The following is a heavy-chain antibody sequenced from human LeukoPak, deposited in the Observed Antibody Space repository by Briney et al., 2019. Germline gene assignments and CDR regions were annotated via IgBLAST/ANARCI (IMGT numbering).Heavy chain of an antibody. Sequence: PGGSLRLSCVASGFPFSGYWMTWVRQAPGKGLEWVVNIKQDGSKKSYVDSVKGRFTISRDNAKNSLYLQMNSLRAEDTAIYYCTRVGYIDEGIDYWGQGTLVTVSS. CDR3: TRVGYIDEGIDY. V-gene: IGHV3-7*04. J-gene: IGHJ4*02. CDR1: GFPFSGYW. D-gene: IGHD5-24*01. CDR2: IKQDGSKK.